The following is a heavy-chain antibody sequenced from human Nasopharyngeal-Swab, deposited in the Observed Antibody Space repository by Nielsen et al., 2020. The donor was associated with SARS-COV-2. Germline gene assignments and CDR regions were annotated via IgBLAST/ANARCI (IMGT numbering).Heavy chain of an antibody. J-gene: IGHJ6*02. V-gene: IGHV3-30*18. CDR3: AKEDLSGYDSTSYYGTDV. CDR1: GFTFSNYA. CDR2: ISYDGNYK. D-gene: IGHD5-12*01. Sequence: SGFTFSNYAMHWVRQAPGKELEWMAVISYDGNYKYYADSVKGRFTISRDNSKNTVFLQMNSLRAEDTAVYYCAKEDLSGYDSTSYYGTDVWGQGTTVTVSS.